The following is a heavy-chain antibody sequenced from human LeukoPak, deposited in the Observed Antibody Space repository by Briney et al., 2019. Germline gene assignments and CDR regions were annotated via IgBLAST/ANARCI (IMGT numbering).Heavy chain of an antibody. CDR1: GGSISSSSYY. D-gene: IGHD3-10*01. CDR2: SYYSGSP. Sequence: SETLSLTCTVSGGSISSSSYYWGRMAQPPGQGREWIGSSYYSGSPYYNPSLKSRVTISVDPSKNLYSLKLSSVTAADTAVDCCARRGGNYYGSGSVNWFDPWGQGTLVTVSS. CDR3: ARRGGNYYGSGSVNWFDP. V-gene: IGHV4-39*01. J-gene: IGHJ5*02.